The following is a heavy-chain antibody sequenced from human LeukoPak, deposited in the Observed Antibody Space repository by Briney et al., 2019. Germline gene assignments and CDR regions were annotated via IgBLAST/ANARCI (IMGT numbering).Heavy chain of an antibody. CDR3: ARDLATTVTQHYFDY. CDR2: IRQDGTEK. V-gene: IGHV3-7*01. J-gene: IGHJ4*02. CDR1: GFTFSTYG. D-gene: IGHD4-17*01. Sequence: GGSLRLSCAASGFTFSTYGMHWVRQAPGKGLEWVANIRQDGTEKYYVDSVKGRFTISRDNAENSLYLQMNSLRAEDTAVYYCARDLATTVTQHYFDYWGQGTLVTVSS.